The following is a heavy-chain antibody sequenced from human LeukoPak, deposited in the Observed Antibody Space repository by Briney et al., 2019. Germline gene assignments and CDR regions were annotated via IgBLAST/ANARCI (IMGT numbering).Heavy chain of an antibody. CDR2: IYSTGST. Sequence: SETLSLTCTVSGGPISNHYWKWIRQPPGKGLEWIVYIYSTGSTKYHPSLKSRVTISVDTSKNQFCLKLSSVTAADTGVYYCARVSVHGYSDYWGQGTLVTVSS. J-gene: IGHJ4*02. CDR1: GGPISNHY. CDR3: ARVSVHGYSDY. D-gene: IGHD2-8*01. V-gene: IGHV4-59*11.